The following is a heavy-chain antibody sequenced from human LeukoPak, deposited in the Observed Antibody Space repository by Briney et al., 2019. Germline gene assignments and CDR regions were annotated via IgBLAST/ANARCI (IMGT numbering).Heavy chain of an antibody. Sequence: PSETLSLTCTVSGGSVGSGSYYWSWIRQPPGRGLEWIGYIYYSGSTNYNPSLKSRVTISVDTSKNQFSLKLSSVTAADTAVYYCARGWSTGYGGNSDAFDIWGQGTMVTVSS. J-gene: IGHJ3*02. CDR1: GGSVGSGSYY. CDR3: ARGWSTGYGGNSDAFDI. D-gene: IGHD4-23*01. CDR2: IYYSGST. V-gene: IGHV4-61*01.